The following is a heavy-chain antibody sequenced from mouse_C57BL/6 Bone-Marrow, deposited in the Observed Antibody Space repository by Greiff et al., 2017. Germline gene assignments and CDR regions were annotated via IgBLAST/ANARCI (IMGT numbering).Heavy chain of an antibody. CDR1: GYAFTNYL. V-gene: IGHV1-54*01. D-gene: IGHD1-1*01. J-gene: IGHJ2*01. Sequence: QVKLQQSGAELVRPGTSVKVSCKASGYAFTNYLIEWVKQRPGQGLEWIGVINPGSGGTNYNEKFKGRATLTADKSSSTAYMQLSSLTSEDSAVYFCSSQITTVVPFDYWGQGTTLTVSS. CDR2: INPGSGGT. CDR3: SSQITTVVPFDY.